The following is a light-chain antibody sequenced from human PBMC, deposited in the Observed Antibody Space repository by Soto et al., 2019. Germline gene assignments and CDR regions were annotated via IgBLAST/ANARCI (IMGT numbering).Light chain of an antibody. J-gene: IGKJ3*01. CDR2: YAS. CDR3: QPYSNWPPT. Sequence: EMVMTQSPATLSVPPGERVTLSCRASESVHSNLAWYQQKPGQGPSLLIYYASTRVTGVPDRFSGSGSGTEFTLTISSLQSEDFGVYYCQPYSNWPPTFGPGTKVEIK. CDR1: ESVHSN. V-gene: IGKV3-15*01.